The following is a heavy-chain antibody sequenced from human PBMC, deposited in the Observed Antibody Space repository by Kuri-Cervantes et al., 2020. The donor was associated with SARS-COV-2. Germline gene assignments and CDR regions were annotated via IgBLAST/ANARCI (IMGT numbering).Heavy chain of an antibody. CDR2: INHSGNT. D-gene: IGHD3-3*01. CDR1: GGSFSDYY. Sequence: ESLKISCAVYGGSFSDYYRSWVRQPPGKGLEWIGEINHSGNTNYDPSLRSRVTISVDTSKNQFSLKLSSVTAADTAVYYCARAQLRFLEWSFDYWGQGTLVTVSS. CDR3: ARAQLRFLEWSFDY. V-gene: IGHV4-34*01. J-gene: IGHJ4*02.